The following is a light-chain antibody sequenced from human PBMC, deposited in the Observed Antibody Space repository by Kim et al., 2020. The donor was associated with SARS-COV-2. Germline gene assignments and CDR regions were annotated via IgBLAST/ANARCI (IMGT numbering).Light chain of an antibody. V-gene: IGLV3-21*04. CDR3: QVWDSSTDHPGV. CDR2: YDS. CDR1: NIGSKT. J-gene: IGLJ3*02. Sequence: PGKKATMTCGGNNIGSKTVHWYQQKPGQAPVLVIYYDSDRPSGIPERFSGSNSGNTATLTISRVEAGDEADYYCQVWDSSTDHPGVFGGGTQLTV.